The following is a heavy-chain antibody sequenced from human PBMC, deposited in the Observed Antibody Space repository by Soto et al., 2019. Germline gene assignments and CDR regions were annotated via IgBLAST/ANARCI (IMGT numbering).Heavy chain of an antibody. Sequence: QVQLVQSGAEVTKPGASVRVSCKTSGYTFSTSGLCWVRQAPGQGIEGMGWSVADSGNTVYAQKFQGRVTVTTDRSTNTAYMELRSLGSDDTALYYCARGAGYGSGSRHFDNWGQGTLVTVSS. CDR1: GYTFSTSG. J-gene: IGHJ4*02. CDR3: ARGAGYGSGSRHFDN. D-gene: IGHD3-10*01. CDR2: SVADSGNT. V-gene: IGHV1-18*01.